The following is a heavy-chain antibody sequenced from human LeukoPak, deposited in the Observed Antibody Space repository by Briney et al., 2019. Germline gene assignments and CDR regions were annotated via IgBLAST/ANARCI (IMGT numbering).Heavy chain of an antibody. CDR1: GGSISSGGYS. CDR3: ARVVEMATIKEAFDI. J-gene: IGHJ3*02. D-gene: IGHD5-24*01. V-gene: IGHV4-30-2*01. Sequence: PSETLSLTCAVSGGSISSGGYSWSWIRQPPGKGLEWIGYIYHSGSTYYNPSLKSRVTISVDRSKNQFSLKLSSVTAADTAVYYCARVVEMATIKEAFDIWGQGTMVTVSS. CDR2: IYHSGST.